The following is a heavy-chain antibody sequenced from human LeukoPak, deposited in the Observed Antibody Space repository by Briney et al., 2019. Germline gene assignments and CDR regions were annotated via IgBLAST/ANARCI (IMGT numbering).Heavy chain of an antibody. CDR2: ISTGSTYI. J-gene: IGHJ5*02. CDR1: GFTFSDYN. D-gene: IGHD6-13*01. V-gene: IGHV3-21*06. Sequence: GGSLRLSCADSGFTFSDYNMNWVRQAPGKGLEWVSVISTGSTYIYYADSVKGRFTISRDNAKNSLYLQMNSLRAEDTAVYYCARVSTAASLAIDTWGQGTLVTVST. CDR3: ARVSTAASLAIDT.